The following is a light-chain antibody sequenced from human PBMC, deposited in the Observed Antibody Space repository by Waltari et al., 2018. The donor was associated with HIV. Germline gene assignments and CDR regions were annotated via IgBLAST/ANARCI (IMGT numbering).Light chain of an antibody. V-gene: IGLV3-1*01. J-gene: IGLJ2*01. CDR2: EDV. Sequence: SYELTQPPSVSVSPGQTAIITCSGDKLGDKYASWYQQRPGQSPVLVIYEDVKRPSGIPERFSGSNSENTATLTISGTQAMDESDYYCQAWDSHNVIFGGGTKLTVL. CDR1: KLGDKY. CDR3: QAWDSHNVI.